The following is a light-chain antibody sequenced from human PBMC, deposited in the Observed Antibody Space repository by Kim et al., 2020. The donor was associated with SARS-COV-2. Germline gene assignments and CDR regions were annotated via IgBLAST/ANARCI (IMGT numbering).Light chain of an antibody. V-gene: IGKV3-15*01. CDR2: GAS. Sequence: EIVMTQSPATLSVSPGERATLSCRASQSVSSNLAWYQQKPGQAPRLLIYGASTRATGIPARFSGSGSGTEFTLTISSLQSEDFAVYYCQQYNNWPRRTFGRGTKVDIK. J-gene: IGKJ1*01. CDR1: QSVSSN. CDR3: QQYNNWPRRT.